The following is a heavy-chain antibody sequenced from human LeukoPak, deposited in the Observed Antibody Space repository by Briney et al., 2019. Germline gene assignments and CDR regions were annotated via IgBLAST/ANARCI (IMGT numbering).Heavy chain of an antibody. CDR3: ARVVITAPNFDY. Sequence: PSETLSLTCTVSGGSISSGDYFWSWVRQPPGEGLEWIGYIYYSGSTYYNPSLKSRLTISVDTSRDQFSLNLSSVTAADTAVYYCARVVITAPNFDYWGQGTLVTVYS. CDR2: IYYSGST. CDR1: GGSISSGDYF. D-gene: IGHD3-22*01. V-gene: IGHV4-30-4*01. J-gene: IGHJ4*02.